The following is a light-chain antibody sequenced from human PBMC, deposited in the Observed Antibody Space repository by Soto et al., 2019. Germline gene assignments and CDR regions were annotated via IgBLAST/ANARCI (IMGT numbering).Light chain of an antibody. CDR3: QQYNNWPPWT. Sequence: ILMTQSPATLSVSPGERATLSCRASQSISNNLAWYQQKPGQAPRLLIYDASTRATGIPARFSGSGSGTDFTLTIRGLQSEDFAVYYCQQYNNWPPWTFGQVTKVEIK. V-gene: IGKV3-15*01. CDR2: DAS. J-gene: IGKJ1*01. CDR1: QSISNN.